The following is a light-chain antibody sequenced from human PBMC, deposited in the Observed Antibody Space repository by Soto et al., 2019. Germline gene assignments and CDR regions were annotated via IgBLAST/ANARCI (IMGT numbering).Light chain of an antibody. J-gene: IGLJ1*01. CDR3: AAWDDSLNGYV. V-gene: IGLV1-44*01. CDR1: SSNIGSNT. Sequence: QSVLTQPPSASGTPGRRGTITCSGNSSNIGSNTVNWYQQLPGTAPKLLIYSNNQRPSGVPDRFSGSKSGTSASLAISGLQSEDEADYYCAAWDDSLNGYVFGTGTKVTVL. CDR2: SNN.